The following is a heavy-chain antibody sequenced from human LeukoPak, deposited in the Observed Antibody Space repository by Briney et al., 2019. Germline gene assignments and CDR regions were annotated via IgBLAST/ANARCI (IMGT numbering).Heavy chain of an antibody. J-gene: IGHJ4*02. CDR2: INPNNGGT. Sequence: ASVKVSCKASGYTFTGYYIHWVRQAPGQGLEWMGRINPNNGGTNCAQKFQGRVTMTRNTSISTAYMELSSLRSEDTAVYYCAKGPQAFGGVINFDYWGQGTLVTVSS. CDR3: AKGPQAFGGVINFDY. V-gene: IGHV1-2*06. CDR1: GYTFTGYY. D-gene: IGHD3-16*02.